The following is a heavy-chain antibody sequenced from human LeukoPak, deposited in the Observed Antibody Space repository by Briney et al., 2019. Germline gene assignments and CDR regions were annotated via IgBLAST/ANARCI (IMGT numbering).Heavy chain of an antibody. Sequence: GGSLRLSCVPSRVSFYIFDMSSVPPVPGGGLEWVSNICYHVHRTYSTHSVKGRFTISRDKSKNTLYLQLNSLRVEDTAVYYCARIPGMAAGSYFYFDYWGPGTVVTV. V-gene: IGHV3-23*01. CDR2: ICYHVHRT. CDR1: RVSFYIFD. D-gene: IGHD6-13*01. CDR3: ARIPGMAAGSYFYFDY. J-gene: IGHJ4*02.